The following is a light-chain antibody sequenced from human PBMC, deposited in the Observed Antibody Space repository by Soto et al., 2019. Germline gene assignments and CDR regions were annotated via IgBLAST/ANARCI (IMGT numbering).Light chain of an antibody. V-gene: IGKV1-5*03. CDR1: QTISSW. Sequence: DIQMTQSPSTLSGSVGDRVTITCRASQTISSWLAWYQQKPGKAPKLLIYKASTLKSGVPSRFSGSGSGTEFTLTISSLQPDDFATYYCQQYGSSPPRVTFGPGTKVDIK. CDR2: KAS. J-gene: IGKJ3*01. CDR3: QQYGSSPPRVT.